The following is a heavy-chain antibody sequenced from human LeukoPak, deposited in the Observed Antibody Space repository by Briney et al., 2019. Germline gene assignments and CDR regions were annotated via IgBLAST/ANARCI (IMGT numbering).Heavy chain of an antibody. CDR1: GFTFSGYW. Sequence: PGGSLRLSCAASGFTFSGYWMHWVRHAPGKGLVWVSRINTDGSSIIYADSVKGRFTISRDNAKNTLYLEMNSLRAEDTAVYYCARARGAASVSIWGLSAFDVWGHGAVVTVPS. J-gene: IGHJ3*01. CDR2: INTDGSSI. V-gene: IGHV3-74*01. CDR3: ARARGAASVSIWGLSAFDV. D-gene: IGHD5/OR15-5a*01.